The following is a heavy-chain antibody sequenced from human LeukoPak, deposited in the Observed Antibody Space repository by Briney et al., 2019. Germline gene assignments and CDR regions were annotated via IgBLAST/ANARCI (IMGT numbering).Heavy chain of an antibody. CDR1: GGSISSYY. Sequence: PSETLSLTCTVSGGSISSYYWSWIRQPPGKGLEWIGYIYYSGSTNYNPSLKSRVTISVDTSKNQFSLKLSSVTAADTAGYYCARTVVSVVVVVAATDSWFDPWGQGTLVTVSS. D-gene: IGHD2-15*01. J-gene: IGHJ5*02. V-gene: IGHV4-59*01. CDR3: ARTVVSVVVVVAATDSWFDP. CDR2: IYYSGST.